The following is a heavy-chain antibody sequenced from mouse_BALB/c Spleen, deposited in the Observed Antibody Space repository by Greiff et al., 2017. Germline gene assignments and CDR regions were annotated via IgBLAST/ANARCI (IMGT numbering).Heavy chain of an antibody. CDR3: ANEGSYAMDY. V-gene: IGHV1-7*01. CDR1: GYTFTSYW. CDR2: INPSTGYT. Sequence: VQLQQSGAELAKPGASVKMSCKASGYTFTSYWMHWVKQRPGQGLEWIGYINPSTGYTEYNQKFKDKATLTADKSSSTAYMQLSSLTSEDSAVYYCANEGSYAMDYWGQGTSVTVSS. J-gene: IGHJ4*01.